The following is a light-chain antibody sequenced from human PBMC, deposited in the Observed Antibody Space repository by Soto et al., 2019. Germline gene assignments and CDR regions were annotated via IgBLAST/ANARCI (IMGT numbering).Light chain of an antibody. CDR2: GAS. CDR3: QQYGNSPPT. J-gene: IGKJ1*01. Sequence: PRTLSLPPVQGPTLSCRASQSVSSSYLAWYQQKPGQAPRLLIYGASSRATGIPDRFSGSGSGTDFTLTISRLEPEDFAVYYCQQYGNSPPTFGQGTKVDIK. CDR1: QSVSSSY. V-gene: IGKV3-20*01.